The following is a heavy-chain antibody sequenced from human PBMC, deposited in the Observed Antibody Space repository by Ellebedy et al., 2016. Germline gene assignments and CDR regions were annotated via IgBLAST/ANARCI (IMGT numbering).Heavy chain of an antibody. Sequence: GESLKISCSASGFTFSSYAMHWVRQAPGKGLEYVSAISSNGGSTYYADSVKGRFTISRDNAKNSLYLQMNSLRAEDTAVYYCARDQSGVIIPYYYYYMDVWGKGTTVTVSS. V-gene: IGHV3-64*04. CDR1: GFTFSSYA. CDR2: ISSNGGST. J-gene: IGHJ6*03. D-gene: IGHD3-10*01. CDR3: ARDQSGVIIPYYYYYMDV.